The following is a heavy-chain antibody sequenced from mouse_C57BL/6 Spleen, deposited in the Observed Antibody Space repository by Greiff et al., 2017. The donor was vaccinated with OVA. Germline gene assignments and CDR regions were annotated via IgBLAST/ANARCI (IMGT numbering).Heavy chain of an antibody. D-gene: IGHD1-1*01. Sequence: VQLQQSGAELVRPGASVKLSCTASGFNIKDDYMHWVKQRPEQGLEWIGWIDPENGDTEYASKFQGKATITADTASNTAYLQLSSLTSEDTAVYYCTRHYYGSSYGYWGQGTTLTVSS. V-gene: IGHV14-4*01. CDR1: GFNIKDDY. CDR3: TRHYYGSSYGY. J-gene: IGHJ2*01. CDR2: IDPENGDT.